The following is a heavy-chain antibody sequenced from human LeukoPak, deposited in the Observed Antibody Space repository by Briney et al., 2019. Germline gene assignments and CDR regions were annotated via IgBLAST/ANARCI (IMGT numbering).Heavy chain of an antibody. V-gene: IGHV7-4-1*02. CDR1: GYTFTSYA. J-gene: IGHJ4*02. CDR3: AGDSRYQLLLGVFDY. Sequence: ASVKVSCKASGYTFTSYAMNWVRQAPGQGLEWMGWINTNTGNPTYAQGFTGRFVFSLDTSVSTAYLQISSLKAEDTAVYYCAGDSRYQLLLGVFDYWGQGTLVTVSS. D-gene: IGHD2-2*01. CDR2: INTNTGNP.